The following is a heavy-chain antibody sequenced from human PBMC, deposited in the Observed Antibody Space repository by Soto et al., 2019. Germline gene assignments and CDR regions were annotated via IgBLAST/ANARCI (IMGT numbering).Heavy chain of an antibody. J-gene: IGHJ5*02. CDR1: GGTISGYY. CDR3: ARGQRFSGWFDP. CDR2: IYSSGNT. V-gene: IGHV4-4*07. D-gene: IGHD3-3*01. Sequence: SETLSLTCSVSGGTISGYYWTWIRQPAGKGLEWIGRIYSSGNTKYNPSLQSRVTMSLDTSNNQFSLRLTSVTAADTAVYYCARGQRFSGWFDPWGQGTLVTVSS.